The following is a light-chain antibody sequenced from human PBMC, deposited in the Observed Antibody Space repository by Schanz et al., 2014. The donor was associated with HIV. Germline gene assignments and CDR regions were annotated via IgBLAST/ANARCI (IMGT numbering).Light chain of an antibody. Sequence: QSVLTQPPSASGTPGQRVTISCSGSSSNFRRNAVNWHHQLPGTAPKLVIYNTYHRPSGVPDRFSGSESGTSASLAISGLQSEDEADYYCATWDDSLNGWVFGGGTKLTVL. CDR1: SSNFRRNA. J-gene: IGLJ3*02. V-gene: IGLV1-44*01. CDR3: ATWDDSLNGWV. CDR2: NTY.